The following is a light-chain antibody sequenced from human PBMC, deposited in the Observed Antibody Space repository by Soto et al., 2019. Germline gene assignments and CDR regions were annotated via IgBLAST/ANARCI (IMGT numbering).Light chain of an antibody. J-gene: IGKJ4*01. CDR2: DAS. CDR3: QQRSNWPT. Sequence: EIVLTQSPATLSLSPEERATLSCRASQSVSSYLAWYQQKPGQAPGLLIYDASNRATGIPARFSGSGSGTDFTLTISSLEPEDFAVYYCQQRSNWPTFGGGTKVEIK. CDR1: QSVSSY. V-gene: IGKV3-11*01.